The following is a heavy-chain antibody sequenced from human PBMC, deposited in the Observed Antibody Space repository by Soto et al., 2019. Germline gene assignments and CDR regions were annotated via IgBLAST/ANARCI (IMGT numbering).Heavy chain of an antibody. CDR1: GFTFSNYW. CDR3: VRDRHGDY. J-gene: IGHJ4*02. Sequence: EVQLVESGGGLVQPGGSLRLSCAGSGFTFSNYWMHWVRQAPGKGLEWVSRIKHDGPTDYADSVRGRFTISRDNAENTLYLQMNSLRPEDTAVYYCVRDRHGDYWGQGTLVPVSS. CDR2: IKHDGPT. V-gene: IGHV3-74*01.